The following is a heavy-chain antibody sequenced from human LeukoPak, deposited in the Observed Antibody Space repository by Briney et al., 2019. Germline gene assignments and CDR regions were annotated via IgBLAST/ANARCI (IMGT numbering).Heavy chain of an antibody. CDR3: ASLMRPYDAFDI. CDR2: IYYSGST. Sequence: PSETLSLTCTVSGGSISSSSYYWGWIRQPPGKGLEWIGSIYYSGSTYYNPSLKSRVTISVDTSKNQFSLKLSSVTAADTAVYYCASLMRPYDAFDIWGQGTMVTVSS. D-gene: IGHD3-16*01. CDR1: GGSISSSSYY. J-gene: IGHJ3*02. V-gene: IGHV4-39*07.